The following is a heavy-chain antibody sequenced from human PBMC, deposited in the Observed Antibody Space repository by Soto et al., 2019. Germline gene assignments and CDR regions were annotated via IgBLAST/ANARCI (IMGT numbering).Heavy chain of an antibody. D-gene: IGHD2-2*01. V-gene: IGHV4-34*09. CDR1: GGSFSGYY. CDR3: ARVAIYCSSTSCSKARFDY. CDR2: INHSGST. Sequence: SETLSLTCAVYGGSFSGYYWSWIRQPPGKGLEWIGEINHSGSTNYNPSLKSRVTISVDTSKNQFSLKLSSVTAADTAVYYCARVAIYCSSTSCSKARFDYWGQGTLVTVSS. J-gene: IGHJ4*02.